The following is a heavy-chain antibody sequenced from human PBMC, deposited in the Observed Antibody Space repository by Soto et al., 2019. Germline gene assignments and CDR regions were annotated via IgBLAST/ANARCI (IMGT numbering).Heavy chain of an antibody. J-gene: IGHJ5*02. D-gene: IGHD6-13*01. V-gene: IGHV4-34*01. Sequence: QVQLQQWGAGLLKPSETLSLTCAVYGGSFSGYYWSWIRQPPGKGLEWIGEINHSGSTNYNPSLKSRVTISVDTSKNQFSLKLSSVTAADTAVYYCARGSFPPIKQQLGASNWFDPWGQGTLVTVSS. CDR1: GGSFSGYY. CDR2: INHSGST. CDR3: ARGSFPPIKQQLGASNWFDP.